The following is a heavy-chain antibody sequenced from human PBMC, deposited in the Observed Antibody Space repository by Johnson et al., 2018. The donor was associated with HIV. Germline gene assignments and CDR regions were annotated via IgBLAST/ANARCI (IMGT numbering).Heavy chain of an antibody. J-gene: IGHJ3*02. CDR2: ISWNSGSI. V-gene: IGHV3-9*01. CDR1: GFTFDDYA. D-gene: IGHD1-26*01. CDR3: AKVHSGQLVGYAFDI. Sequence: VQLVESGGGLVQPGRSLRLSCAASGFTFDDYAMHWVRQAPGKGLEWVSGISWNSGSICYADSVKGRFTISRDNAKNSLYLQMNSLRAEDTALYYCAKVHSGQLVGYAFDIWGQGTMVTVSS.